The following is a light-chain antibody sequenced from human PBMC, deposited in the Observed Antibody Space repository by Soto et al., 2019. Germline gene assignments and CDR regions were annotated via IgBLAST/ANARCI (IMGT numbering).Light chain of an antibody. CDR1: RSNLGAGYD. CDR2: ANS. Sequence: QSVLTQPPSVSGAPGQRVTISCSGSRSNLGAGYDVQWYRQFPGTAPKLLIYANSVRPSGVPDRFSGSKSGTSASLAITGLQAEDEADYYCQSYDSSLIVSKVFGTGTKV. J-gene: IGLJ1*01. CDR3: QSYDSSLIVSKV. V-gene: IGLV1-40*01.